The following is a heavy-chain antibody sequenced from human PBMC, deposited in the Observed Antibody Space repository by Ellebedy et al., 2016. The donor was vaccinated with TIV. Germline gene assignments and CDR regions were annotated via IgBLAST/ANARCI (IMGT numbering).Heavy chain of an antibody. Sequence: MPSETLSLTCAVSGGSISSTNWWNWLRQAPGKGLEWIGEIHHGGSTNYNPSLKSRVTISVDKSKNQFSLNLNSVTAADTAVYYCARDSDKTVRGTLDYWGQGTLVTVSS. CDR2: IHHGGST. CDR3: ARDSDKTVRGTLDY. CDR1: GGSISSTNW. J-gene: IGHJ4*02. D-gene: IGHD3-10*01. V-gene: IGHV4-4*02.